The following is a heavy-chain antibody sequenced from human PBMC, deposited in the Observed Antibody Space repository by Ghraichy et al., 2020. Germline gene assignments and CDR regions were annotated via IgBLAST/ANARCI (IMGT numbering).Heavy chain of an antibody. J-gene: IGHJ4*02. CDR1: GFTFSSYA. Sequence: GSLRLSCAASGFTFSSYAMSWVRQAPGKGLEWVSAISGSGGSTYYADSVKGRFTISRDNSKNTLYLQMNSLRAEDTAVYYCAKGFVVANYFDYWGQGTLVTVSS. CDR2: ISGSGGST. D-gene: IGHD2-15*01. CDR3: AKGFVVANYFDY. V-gene: IGHV3-23*01.